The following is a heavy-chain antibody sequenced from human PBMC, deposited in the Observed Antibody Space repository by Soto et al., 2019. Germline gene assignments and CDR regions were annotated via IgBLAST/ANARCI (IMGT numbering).Heavy chain of an antibody. D-gene: IGHD6-19*01. V-gene: IGHV4-59*01. CDR1: GGSISSYY. Sequence: SETLSLTCTVSGGSISSYYWSWIRQPPGKGLEWIGYIYYSGSTNYNPSLKSRVTISVDTSKNQFSLKLSSVTAADTAVYYCARALGSGWYFYYFDYWGQGTLVTVS. CDR3: ARALGSGWYFYYFDY. CDR2: IYYSGST. J-gene: IGHJ4*02.